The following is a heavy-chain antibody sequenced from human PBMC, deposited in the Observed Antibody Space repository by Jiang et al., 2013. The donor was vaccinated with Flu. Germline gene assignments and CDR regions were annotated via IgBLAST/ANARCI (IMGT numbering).Heavy chain of an antibody. CDR2: IHYSGAT. CDR1: GGSINNYY. V-gene: IGHV4-59*08. Sequence: LLKPSETLSLTCTVSGGSINNYYWSWIRQPPGKGLEWIGYIHYSGATHYNPSLKSRVTLSVDTSKNHFSLKLSSVTAADTAAYYCARHLGSGWWAFDYWGQGTLVTVSS. D-gene: IGHD6-19*01. J-gene: IGHJ4*02. CDR3: ARHLGSGWWAFDY.